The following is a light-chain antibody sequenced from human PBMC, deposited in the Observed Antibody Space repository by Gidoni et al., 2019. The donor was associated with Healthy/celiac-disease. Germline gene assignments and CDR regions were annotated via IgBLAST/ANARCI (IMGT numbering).Light chain of an antibody. Sequence: EIVMTQSPATLSVSPGERATLSCRSSQSISGTVAWYQQKAGQAPRLLIYGASTRATGIPARFSGSGSGTEFTLTISSLQSEDFAVYYCQQYKNWPPYTFGQGTKLEIK. CDR2: GAS. CDR3: QQYKNWPPYT. J-gene: IGKJ2*01. CDR1: QSISGT. V-gene: IGKV3-15*01.